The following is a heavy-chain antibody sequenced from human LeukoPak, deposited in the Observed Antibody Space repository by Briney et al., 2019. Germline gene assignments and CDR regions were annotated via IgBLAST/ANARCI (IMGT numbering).Heavy chain of an antibody. J-gene: IGHJ3*02. CDR1: GYTFTSYA. CDR2: INAGNGNT. D-gene: IGHD3-22*01. Sequence: ASVKVSCKASGYTFTSYAMHWVRQAPGQRLEWMGWINAGNGNTKYSQKFQGRVTITRDTSASTAYMELSSLRSEDTAVYYCARDHDPYYYDSTVSRAFDIWGQGTMVTVSS. V-gene: IGHV1-3*01. CDR3: ARDHDPYYYDSTVSRAFDI.